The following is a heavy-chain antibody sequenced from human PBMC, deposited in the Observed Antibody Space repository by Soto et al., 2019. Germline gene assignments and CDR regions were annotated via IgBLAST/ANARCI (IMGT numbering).Heavy chain of an antibody. V-gene: IGHV3-23*01. D-gene: IGHD6-19*01. CDR3: AKVWLQRGGMDV. CDR2: ISGSGGST. CDR1: GFTFSSYA. Sequence: EVQLLESGGGLVQPGGSLRLSCAASGFTFSSYAMSWVRQAPGKGLEWVSAISGSGGSTYYTDSVKGRFTISRDNSKNTLYLQMNSLRAEDTAVYYCAKVWLQRGGMDVWGQGTTVTVSS. J-gene: IGHJ6*02.